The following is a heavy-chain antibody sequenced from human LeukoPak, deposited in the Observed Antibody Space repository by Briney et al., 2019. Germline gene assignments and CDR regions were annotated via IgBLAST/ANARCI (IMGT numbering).Heavy chain of an antibody. J-gene: IGHJ4*02. CDR1: NFIFSKFW. V-gene: IGHV3-7*01. CDR3: ARGGGGGKWELSSCDS. Sequence: GGSLRLSCVGPNFIFSKFWMSWVRQAPGKGLEWVANINQDGSEKYYADSLKGRLTISRDNAKNSLYLQMNSLRDDDTAVYYWARGGGGGKWELSSCDSWGRGTLVTVSS. D-gene: IGHD1-26*01. CDR2: INQDGSEK.